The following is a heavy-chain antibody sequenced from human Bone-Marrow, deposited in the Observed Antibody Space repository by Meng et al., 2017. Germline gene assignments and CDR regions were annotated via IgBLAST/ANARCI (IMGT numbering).Heavy chain of an antibody. CDR2: INHSGST. Sequence: SETLSLTCAVYGRSFSGYYWSWIRQPPGKGLEWIGEINHSGSTNYNPSLKSRVTISVDTSKNQFSLKLSSVSAADPAVYYCAGGALCCCWWMYVFCPHHIDYWGQGTLVTVSS. V-gene: IGHV4-34*01. CDR1: GRSFSGYY. J-gene: IGHJ4*02. CDR3: AGGALCCCWWMYVFCPHHIDY. D-gene: IGHD2-8*02.